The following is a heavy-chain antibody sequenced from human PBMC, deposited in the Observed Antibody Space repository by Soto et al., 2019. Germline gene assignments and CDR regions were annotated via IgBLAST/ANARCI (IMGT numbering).Heavy chain of an antibody. CDR2: ISAYNGNT. CDR1: GYTFTNYG. J-gene: IGHJ2*01. CDR3: ARCYCRVGSCYSCWHFDL. D-gene: IGHD2-15*01. Sequence: QVQLVQSGSEVKKPGASVKVSCKASGYTFTNYGMSWVRQAPGQGLEWMGWISAYNGNTNHAQNFQGRVTMTTDTSTNKAYMELRRLRSEDTAVYYCARCYCRVGSCYSCWHFDLWGRGALVTVSS. V-gene: IGHV1-18*01.